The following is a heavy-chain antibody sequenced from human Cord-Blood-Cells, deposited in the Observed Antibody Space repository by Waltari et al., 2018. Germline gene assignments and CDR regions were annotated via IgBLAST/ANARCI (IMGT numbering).Heavy chain of an antibody. D-gene: IGHD2-8*02. CDR3: ARVKGTGGGFDY. CDR1: GGSFRGYY. J-gene: IGHJ4*02. V-gene: IGHV4-34*01. Sequence: QVQLQQWGAGLLKPSETLSLTCAVYGGSFRGYYWSWIRPPPGKGLEWIGEINHSGSTNYNPSLKSRVTISVDTSKNQFSLKLSSVTAADTAVYYCARVKGTGGGFDYWGQGTLVTVSS. CDR2: INHSGST.